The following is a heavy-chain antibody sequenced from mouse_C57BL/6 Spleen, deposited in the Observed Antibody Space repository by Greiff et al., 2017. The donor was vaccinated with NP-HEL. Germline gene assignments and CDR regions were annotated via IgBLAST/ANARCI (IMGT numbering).Heavy chain of an antibody. V-gene: IGHV1-61*01. CDR1: GYTFTSYW. CDR2: IYPSDSET. CDR3: ATRGSSYYFDG. Sequence: QVQLQQPGAELVRPGSSVKLSCKASGYTFTSYWMDWVKQRPGQGLEWIGNIYPSDSETHYNPKFKDKATLTVDKSSSTAYMQLSSLTSEDSAVYYCATRGSSYYFDGGGQGTTLTVAS. D-gene: IGHD1-1*01. J-gene: IGHJ2*01.